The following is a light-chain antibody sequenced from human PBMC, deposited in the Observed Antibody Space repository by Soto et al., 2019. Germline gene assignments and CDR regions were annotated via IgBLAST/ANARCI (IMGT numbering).Light chain of an antibody. CDR3: QQYYNTPFT. Sequence: DIVMTQSPDSLAVSLGETATINCKSSQSVLYSSNNKNYLAWYQQKPGQPPKLLIYWASTRESGVPDRFSGSGSGTDFTLTISSLQAEDVAVYYCQQYYNTPFTFGPGTKVDIK. CDR2: WAS. CDR1: QSVLYSSNNKNY. V-gene: IGKV4-1*01. J-gene: IGKJ3*01.